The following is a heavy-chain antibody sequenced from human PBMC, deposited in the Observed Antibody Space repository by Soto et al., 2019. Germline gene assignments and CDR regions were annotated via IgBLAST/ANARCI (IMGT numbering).Heavy chain of an antibody. J-gene: IGHJ4*01. D-gene: IGHD3-10*01. CDR1: GFTFISYA. CDR2: ISGSGGST. CDR3: AHVPPSYGSGSKRIVDY. V-gene: IGHV3-23*01. Sequence: EVQLLESGGGLVQPGGSLRLSCAASGFTFISYAMSWVRQAPGKGLEWVSAISGSGGSTYYADSVKGRFTISRDNSQNTLYLQMHSLRAEDTAVYYCAHVPPSYGSGSKRIVDYLGQGTLVNVSS.